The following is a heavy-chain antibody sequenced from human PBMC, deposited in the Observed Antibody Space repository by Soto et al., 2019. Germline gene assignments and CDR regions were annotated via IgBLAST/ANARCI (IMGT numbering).Heavy chain of an antibody. V-gene: IGHV1-18*04. J-gene: IGHJ6*02. CDR2: ISAYNGNT. D-gene: IGHD3-3*01. CDR3: ARDSNPFGVVIRKPGAHNYGMDV. Sequence: VHLVQSGAEVKKPGASVTISCKASGSPVTSYGFSWVRQAPGQGLKWLGRISAYNGNTEYAQNVQDRVTMTADTSTSTAYMEFRGLRSDDTAVYFCARDSNPFGVVIRKPGAHNYGMDVWGQGTTVTVSS. CDR1: GSPVTSYG.